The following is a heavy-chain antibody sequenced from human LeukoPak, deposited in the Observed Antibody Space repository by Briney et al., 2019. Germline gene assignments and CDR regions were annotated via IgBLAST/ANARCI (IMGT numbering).Heavy chain of an antibody. V-gene: IGHV3-21*05. D-gene: IGHD2-15*01. Sequence: GGSLRLSCAASGFTFTSYGLTWVRQAPGQGLEWVSYIGASGKYIHHADSVKGRFSISRDNAKNTVFLQMNSLTVADTAVYYCARIRDSGVPFDHWGQGTLVAVAS. J-gene: IGHJ4*02. CDR1: GFTFTSYG. CDR2: IGASGKYI. CDR3: ARIRDSGVPFDH.